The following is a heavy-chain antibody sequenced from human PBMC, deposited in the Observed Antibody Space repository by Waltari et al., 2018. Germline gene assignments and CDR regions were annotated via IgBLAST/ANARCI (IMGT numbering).Heavy chain of an antibody. D-gene: IGHD3-22*01. J-gene: IGHJ6*03. CDR2: ISSSSSYI. CDR1: GFTFSSYS. Sequence: EVQLVESGGGLVKPGGSLRLPCAASGFTFSSYSMNWVRQAPGKGLEWVSSISSSSSYIYYADSVKGRFTVSRDNAKNSLYLQMNSQRAEDTAVYYCARAGYYESSGYDYYYYMDVWGKGTTVTVSS. CDR3: ARAGYYESSGYDYYYYMDV. V-gene: IGHV3-21*03.